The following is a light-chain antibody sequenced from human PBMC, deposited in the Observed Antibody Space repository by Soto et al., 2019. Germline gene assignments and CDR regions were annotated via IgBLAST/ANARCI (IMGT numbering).Light chain of an antibody. CDR3: QQYSNWPPYT. CDR1: QSVSSN. Sequence: EIVMTQSPATLSVSPGERATLSCRASQSVSSNLAWYQHKPGQAPRLLIYAASTRATGIPARFSGSGSGTDFTLTISSLQSEDFAVYYCQQYSNWPPYTFGQGTKLEIK. J-gene: IGKJ2*01. V-gene: IGKV3-15*01. CDR2: AAS.